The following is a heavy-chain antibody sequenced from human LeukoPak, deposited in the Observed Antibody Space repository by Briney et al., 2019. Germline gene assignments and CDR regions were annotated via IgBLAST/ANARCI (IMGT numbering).Heavy chain of an antibody. D-gene: IGHD6-6*01. J-gene: IGHJ4*02. CDR3: AKRAARPAYYFDF. CDR1: VFTFSSHG. Sequence: PGGSPRLSCAPSVFTFSSHGRQRVRQAPRKGLEWVAVISYDGSTKYYADSVKGRVTISRDNSKNTLYVQMNSLRAEDTAVYYCAKRAARPAYYFDFWGQGTLVTISS. CDR2: ISYDGSTK. V-gene: IGHV3-30*18.